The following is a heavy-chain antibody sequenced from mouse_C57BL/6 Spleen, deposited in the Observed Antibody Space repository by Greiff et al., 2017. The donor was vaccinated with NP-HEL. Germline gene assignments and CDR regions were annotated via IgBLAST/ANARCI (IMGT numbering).Heavy chain of an antibody. D-gene: IGHD1-1*01. CDR3: ARSGTVYFDY. CDR2: INPSSGYT. V-gene: IGHV1-4*01. CDR1: GYTFTSYT. J-gene: IGHJ2*01. Sequence: QVQLQQSGAELTRPGASVKMSCKASGYTFTSYTMHWVKQRPGQGLEWIGYINPSSGYTKYNQKFKDKATLTADKSSSTAYMQLSSLTSEDSAVYYCARSGTVYFDYWGQGTTLTVSS.